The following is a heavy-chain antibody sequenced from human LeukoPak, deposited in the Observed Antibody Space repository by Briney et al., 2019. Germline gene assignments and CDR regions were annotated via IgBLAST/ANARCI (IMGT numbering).Heavy chain of an antibody. J-gene: IGHJ4*02. V-gene: IGHV3-21*01. CDR2: ISSSSSYI. D-gene: IGHD1-26*01. Sequence: GGSLRLSCAASGFTFSSYSMNWVRQAPGKGLEWVSSISSSSSYIYYADSVKGRYTISRDNAKNSLYLQMNSLRAEHTAVYYCARVSSMGAVYYFDYWGQGTLVTVAS. CDR1: GFTFSSYS. CDR3: ARVSSMGAVYYFDY.